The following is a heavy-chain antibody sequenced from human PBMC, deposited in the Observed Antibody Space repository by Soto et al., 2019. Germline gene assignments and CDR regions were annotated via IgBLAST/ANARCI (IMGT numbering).Heavy chain of an antibody. CDR3: ARDSQLQSIGVVVQTLFNY. V-gene: IGHV1-18*04. J-gene: IGHJ4*02. D-gene: IGHD3-3*01. CDR1: GYTFTNYG. CDR2: ISTYNGNI. Sequence: ASVRVSCKSSGYTFTNYGISWVGQAPGQGLEWMGWISTYNGNINYAQKFKGRVHMTTDTSTRTAYVELSSLKSDDTAVYYCARDSQLQSIGVVVQTLFNYLGPGTLVT.